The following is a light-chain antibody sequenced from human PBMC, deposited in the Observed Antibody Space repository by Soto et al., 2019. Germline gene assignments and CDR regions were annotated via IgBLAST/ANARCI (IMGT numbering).Light chain of an antibody. J-gene: IGLJ1*01. Sequence: QSVLTQPPSASGTPGQRVTISCSGSNSNIGSNYVYWYQQLPGTAPKLLIYRNNQRPSGVPDRFSGSKSGTSASLAISGLPSEDEADYYCAAWDDSLSGLYVFGTGTKLTVL. V-gene: IGLV1-47*01. CDR1: NSNIGSNY. CDR3: AAWDDSLSGLYV. CDR2: RNN.